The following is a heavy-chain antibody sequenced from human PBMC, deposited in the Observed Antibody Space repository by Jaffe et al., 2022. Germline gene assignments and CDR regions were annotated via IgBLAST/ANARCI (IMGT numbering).Heavy chain of an antibody. D-gene: IGHD6-13*01. J-gene: IGHJ6*03. V-gene: IGHV4-34*01. CDR1: GGSFSGYY. CDR2: INHSGST. Sequence: QVQLQQWGAGLLKPSETLSLTCAVYGGSFSGYYWSWIRQPPGKGLEWIGEINHSGSTNYNPSLKSRVTISVDTSKNQFSLKLSSVTAADTAVYYCARAPIAAAGSGVNYYYYYYMDVWGKGTTVTVSS. CDR3: ARAPIAAAGSGVNYYYYYYMDV.